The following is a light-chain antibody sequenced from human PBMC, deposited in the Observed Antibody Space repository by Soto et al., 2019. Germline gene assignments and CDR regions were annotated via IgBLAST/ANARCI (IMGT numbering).Light chain of an antibody. Sequence: IVMSQSPATLSVSPGESVTFSCRASQGINRNLAWYQQKPGQAPRLLISGASTGATGIPARFSGSGSGTEFTLTINSLQSEDSAVYYCQQYYTWPVTFGGGTKVEI. CDR1: QGINRN. J-gene: IGKJ4*01. V-gene: IGKV3-15*01. CDR3: QQYYTWPVT. CDR2: GAS.